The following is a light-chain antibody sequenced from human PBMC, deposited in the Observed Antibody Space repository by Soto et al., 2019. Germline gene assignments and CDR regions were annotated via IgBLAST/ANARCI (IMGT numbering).Light chain of an antibody. CDR2: DVS. V-gene: IGKV3-11*01. J-gene: IGKJ2*01. CDR3: QQRSNWPPYT. Sequence: EIVLTQSPATLSLSPGERATLSCRASQSVSSSLAWYQQKPGQAPRLLIYDVSNRDTGIPARFSGSWSGTDFTLTISSLEPEDFAVYYCQQRSNWPPYTFGQGTKLEIK. CDR1: QSVSSS.